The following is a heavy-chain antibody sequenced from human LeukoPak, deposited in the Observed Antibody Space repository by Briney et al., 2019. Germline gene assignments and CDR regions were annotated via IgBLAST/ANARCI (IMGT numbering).Heavy chain of an antibody. Sequence: KPSETLSLTCTVSGGSVNSGVYYWSWIRQPPGKGLEYIGYIYYSGSTNYNPSLKSRVTISVDTSKNQFSLKLSSVTAADTAVYYCARGHGYSSSWGVFSGASYYFDYWGQGTLVTVSS. CDR2: IYYSGST. D-gene: IGHD6-13*01. CDR1: GGSVNSGVYY. J-gene: IGHJ4*02. CDR3: ARGHGYSSSWGVFSGASYYFDY. V-gene: IGHV4-61*08.